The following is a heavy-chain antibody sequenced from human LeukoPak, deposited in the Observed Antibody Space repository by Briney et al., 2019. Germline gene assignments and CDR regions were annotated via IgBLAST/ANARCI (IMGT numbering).Heavy chain of an antibody. J-gene: IGHJ4*02. Sequence: GGSLRLSCAASGFTFAKHAMDWVRQAPGKGLEWVAVISSDGRNTYYADSVGGRFTISRDNSRNIVFLQMNSLRIDDTALYYCARVEGAAAGSGLDFDLWGQGTLVTVSS. CDR1: GFTFAKHA. CDR3: ARVEGAAAGSGLDFDL. D-gene: IGHD6-13*01. V-gene: IGHV3-30*04. CDR2: ISSDGRNT.